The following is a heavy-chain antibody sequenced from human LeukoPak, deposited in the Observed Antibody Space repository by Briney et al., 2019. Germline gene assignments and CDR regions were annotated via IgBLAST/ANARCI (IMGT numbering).Heavy chain of an antibody. CDR1: GFTFSSYG. CDR3: AKDGAVGATTGGYFDY. J-gene: IGHJ4*02. V-gene: IGHV3-30*02. Sequence: GGSLRLSCAASGFTFSSYGMHWVRQAPGKGLEWVAFIRYDGSNKYYADSVKGRFTISRDNSKNTPYLQMNSLRAEDTAVYYCAKDGAVGATTGGYFDYWGQGTLVTVSS. CDR2: IRYDGSNK. D-gene: IGHD1-26*01.